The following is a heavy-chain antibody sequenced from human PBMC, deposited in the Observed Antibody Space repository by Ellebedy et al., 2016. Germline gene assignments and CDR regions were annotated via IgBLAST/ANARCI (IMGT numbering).Heavy chain of an antibody. J-gene: IGHJ4*02. CDR3: TRARNCISTSCPYYFDY. V-gene: IGHV3-49*04. CDR1: GFTFSSSA. CDR2: IRSKAYGGTT. Sequence: GGSLRLSCSTSGFTFSSSALHWVRQAPGKGLEWVGFIRSKAYGGTTEYAASVKGRFTISRDDSKSIAYLQMNSLKTEDTAVYYCTRARNCISTSCPYYFDYWGQGTLVTVSS. D-gene: IGHD2-2*01.